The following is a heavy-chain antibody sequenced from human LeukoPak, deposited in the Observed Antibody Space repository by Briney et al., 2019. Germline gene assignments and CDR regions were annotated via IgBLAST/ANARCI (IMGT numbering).Heavy chain of an antibody. CDR1: GFTFSSYG. CDR3: ARWIYDVLTGYPSFQY. J-gene: IGHJ4*02. CDR2: ISYDGSNK. D-gene: IGHD3-9*01. Sequence: PGGSLRLSCAASGFTFSSYGMHWVRQAPGKGLEWVAVISYDGSNKYYGDSVKGRFTISRDNSKNTLYLQMNSLRAEDTAVYYCARWIYDVLTGYPSFQYWGQGTLVTVSS. V-gene: IGHV3-30*03.